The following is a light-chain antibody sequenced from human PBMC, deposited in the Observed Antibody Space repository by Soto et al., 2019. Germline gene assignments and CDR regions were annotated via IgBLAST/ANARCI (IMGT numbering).Light chain of an antibody. CDR1: SSDVGGYNF. J-gene: IGLJ3*02. CDR2: DVT. CDR3: CSYAGSYTLV. V-gene: IGLV2-11*01. Sequence: QSALTQPRSVSGPPGQSVAISCTGTSSDVGGYNFVSWYQYHPGKAPKLMIYDVTKRPSGVPDRFSGSKSGNTASLTISGLQTEDEADYDCCSYAGSYTLVFGGGTKLTVL.